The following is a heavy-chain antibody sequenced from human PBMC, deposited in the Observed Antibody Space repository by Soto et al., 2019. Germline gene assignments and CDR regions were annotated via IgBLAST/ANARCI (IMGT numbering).Heavy chain of an antibody. CDR1: GFTFSSYS. D-gene: IGHD6-13*01. V-gene: IGHV3-21*01. J-gene: IGHJ6*02. CDR3: ARVLRGAAGYYYYYGMDV. CDR2: ISSSSSYI. Sequence: GGSLRLSCAASGFTFSSYSMNWVRQAPGKGLEWVSSISSSSSYIYYAGSVKGRFTISRDNAKNSLYLQMNSLRAEDTAVYYCARVLRGAAGYYYYYGMDVWGQGTTVTVSS.